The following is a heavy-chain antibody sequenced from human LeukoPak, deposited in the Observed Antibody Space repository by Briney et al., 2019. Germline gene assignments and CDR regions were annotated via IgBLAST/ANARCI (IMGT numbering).Heavy chain of an antibody. V-gene: IGHV4-39*01. CDR2: IYYSGST. J-gene: IGHJ4*02. CDR3: ARHGWAQYQFDY. D-gene: IGHD2-2*01. Sequence: SETLSLTCTVSGGSISSSSYYWGWIRQPPGKGLEWIGSIYYSGSTYYNPSLKRRVTISVDTSKNQFSLKLSSVTAADTAVYYCARHGWAQYQFDYWGQGTLVTVSS. CDR1: GGSISSSSYY.